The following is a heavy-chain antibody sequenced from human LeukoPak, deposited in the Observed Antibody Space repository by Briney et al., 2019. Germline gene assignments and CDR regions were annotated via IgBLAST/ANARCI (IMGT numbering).Heavy chain of an antibody. J-gene: IGHJ4*02. Sequence: PSETLSLTCAVYGGSFSGYYWSWIRQPPGKGLEWIGEINHSGSTNYNPSLKSRVTISVDTSKNQFSLKLSSVTAADTAVYYCAGSFRDYGDSHWGQGTLVTVSS. V-gene: IGHV4-34*01. CDR1: GGSFSGYY. CDR3: AGSFRDYGDSH. CDR2: INHSGST. D-gene: IGHD4-17*01.